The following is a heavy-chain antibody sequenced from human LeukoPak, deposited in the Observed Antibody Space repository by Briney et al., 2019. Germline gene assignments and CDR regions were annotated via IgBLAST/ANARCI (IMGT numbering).Heavy chain of an antibody. CDR2: INPNSGGT. CDR3: ARRLGDCTGISCSKGYYFDF. CDR1: GYTFTAYY. Sequence: ASVKVSCKASGYTFTAYYMHWVRQAPGQGLEWMGWINPNSGGTNFAQKFQGRVTITRDTSINTAYMELSRLKSDDTAVYYCARRLGDCTGISCSKGYYFDFWGQGTPVTVSS. D-gene: IGHD2-2*01. V-gene: IGHV1-2*02. J-gene: IGHJ4*02.